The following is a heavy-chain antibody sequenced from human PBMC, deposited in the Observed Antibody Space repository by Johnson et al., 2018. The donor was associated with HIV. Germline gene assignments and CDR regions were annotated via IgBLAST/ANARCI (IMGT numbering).Heavy chain of an antibody. D-gene: IGHD3-22*01. J-gene: IGHJ3*02. CDR3: AKDTFTDYYDSSGSGGAFDI. CDR2: IVTAGDT. Sequence: QLVESGGGLVQPGGSLRLSCAASGFTSSSYDMHWVRQATGKGLEWVSAIVTAGDTYSADSVKCRFTISRDNSKNSLYLQMNSLRAEDTALYYCAKDTFTDYYDSSGSGGAFDIWGQGTMVTVSS. CDR1: GFTSSSYD. V-gene: IGHV3-13*01.